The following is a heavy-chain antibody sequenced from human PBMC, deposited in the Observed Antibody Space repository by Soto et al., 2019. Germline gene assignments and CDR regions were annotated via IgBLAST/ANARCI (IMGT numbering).Heavy chain of an antibody. CDR3: AREEAYCGGDCYSDY. D-gene: IGHD2-21*02. CDR1: GGTFSSYA. J-gene: IGHJ4*02. CDR2: IIPIFGTA. V-gene: IGHV1-69*01. Sequence: QVQLVQSGAEVKKPGSSVKVSCKASGGTFSSYAISWVRQSPVQGLEWMGGIIPIFGTANYAQKFQGRVTITAEESTSTAYMELSSLRSEDTAVYYCAREEAYCGGDCYSDYWGQGTLVTVSS.